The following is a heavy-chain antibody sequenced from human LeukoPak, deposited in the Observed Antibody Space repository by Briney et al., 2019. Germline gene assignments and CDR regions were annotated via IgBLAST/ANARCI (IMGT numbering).Heavy chain of an antibody. CDR2: ISSSGSII. V-gene: IGHV3-11*04. CDR1: GFIFSDYY. CDR3: ARAVNRNSFDY. J-gene: IGHJ4*02. Sequence: PGGSLRLSCTTSGFIFSDYYMSWIRQAPGKGLEWVSYISSSGSIIYYADSVKGRFTISRDNSKNTLYLQMNSLRAEDTAVYYCARAVNRNSFDYWGQGTLVTVSS. D-gene: IGHD4-17*01.